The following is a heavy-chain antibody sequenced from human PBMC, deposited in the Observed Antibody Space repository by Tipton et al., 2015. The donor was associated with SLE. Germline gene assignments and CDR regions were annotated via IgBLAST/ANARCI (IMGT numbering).Heavy chain of an antibody. Sequence: AGLVKPSETLSLTCAVYGGSFSGYYWSWIRQPPGKGLEWIGEINHSGSTNYNPSLKSRVTISVDTSKNQFSLKLSSVTAADTAVYYCARIQEVTIDYWGQGTLVTVSS. CDR2: INHSGST. J-gene: IGHJ4*02. CDR3: ARIQEVTIDY. V-gene: IGHV4-34*01. CDR1: GGSFSGYY. D-gene: IGHD4-11*01.